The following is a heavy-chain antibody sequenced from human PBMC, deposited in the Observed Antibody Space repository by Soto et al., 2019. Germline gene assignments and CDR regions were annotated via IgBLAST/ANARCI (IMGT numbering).Heavy chain of an antibody. CDR1: GGSISSSSYY. V-gene: IGHV4-39*02. CDR2: IYYSGST. D-gene: IGHD5-12*01. CDR3: ARDGYENAGFDY. Sequence: SSETLSLTCTVSGGSISSSSYYWGWIRQPPGKGLKWIGSIYYSGSTYYNPSLKSRVTISVDTSKNQFSLKLSSVTAADTAVYYCARDGYENAGFDYWGQGTLVTVSS. J-gene: IGHJ4*02.